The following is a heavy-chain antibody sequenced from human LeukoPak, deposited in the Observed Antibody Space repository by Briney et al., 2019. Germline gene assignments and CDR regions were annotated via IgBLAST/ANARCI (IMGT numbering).Heavy chain of an antibody. J-gene: IGHJ2*01. CDR2: IYHSGST. V-gene: IGHV4-38-2*02. CDR3: ARGLAAAMTPPIAAAVLYFDL. D-gene: IGHD6-13*01. CDR1: GYSISSGYY. Sequence: SETLSLTCTVSGYSISSGYYWGWIRPPPGKGLEWIGSIYHSGSTYYNPSLKSRVTISVDTSKNQFSLKLSSVTAADTAVYYCARGLAAAMTPPIAAAVLYFDLWGRGTLVTVSS.